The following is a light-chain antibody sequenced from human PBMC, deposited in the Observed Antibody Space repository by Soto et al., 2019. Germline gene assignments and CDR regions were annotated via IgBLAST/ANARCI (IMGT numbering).Light chain of an antibody. V-gene: IGLV2-14*01. J-gene: IGLJ2*01. CDR2: EVS. CDR1: SSDIGTYKY. CDR3: SSYTISSTVL. Sequence: QSALTQTASVSGSPGQSITISCTGTSSDIGTYKYVSWYQQHPGKAPKLIIYEVSNRPSGVSNRFSGSKSGNTASLTISGLQAEDEADYYCSSYTISSTVLFGGGTKVTVL.